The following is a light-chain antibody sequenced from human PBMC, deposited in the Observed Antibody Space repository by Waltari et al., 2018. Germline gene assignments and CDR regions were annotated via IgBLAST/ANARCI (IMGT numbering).Light chain of an antibody. CDR1: STDVGDSKSDVGDFLS. V-gene: IGLV2-14*03. CDR3: SSFIATTTL. J-gene: IGLJ2*01. CDR2: DVS. Sequence: QSALTQPAAVSGSPGQSITISCTATSTDVGDSKSDVGDFLSVSWYLQYPGSVPKLIIYDVSHRPSGVSNRFSGSKSGNTASLTISGLQAEDEADYYCSSFIATTTLFGGGTKLTVL.